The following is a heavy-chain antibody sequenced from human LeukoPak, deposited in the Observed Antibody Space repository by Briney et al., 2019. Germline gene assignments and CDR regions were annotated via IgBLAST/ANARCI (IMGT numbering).Heavy chain of an antibody. Sequence: SETLSLTCTVSGGSISSGSYYWSWIRQPAGKGLERIGRIHTSGSANYNPSLKSRFTISVDKSKNQFSLKLSSVTAADTAVYYCARDVGARPGYWGQGTLVTVSS. J-gene: IGHJ4*02. CDR3: ARDVGARPGY. CDR1: GGSISSGSYY. V-gene: IGHV4-61*02. D-gene: IGHD1-26*01. CDR2: IHTSGSA.